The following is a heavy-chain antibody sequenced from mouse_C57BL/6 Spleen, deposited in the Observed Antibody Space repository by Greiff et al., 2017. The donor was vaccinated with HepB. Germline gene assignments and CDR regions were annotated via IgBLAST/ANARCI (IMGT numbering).Heavy chain of an antibody. CDR1: GFNIKDYY. J-gene: IGHJ3*01. D-gene: IGHD2-5*01. CDR3: TSYSNSWFAY. CDR2: IDPEDGDT. Sequence: EFQLQQSGAELVRPGASVKLSCTASGFNIKDYYMHWVKQRPEQGLEWIGRIDPEDGDTEYAPKFQGKATLTADTASNTAYRQLSSLTSEDTAGYDCTSYSNSWFAYWGQGTLVTVSA. V-gene: IGHV14-1*01.